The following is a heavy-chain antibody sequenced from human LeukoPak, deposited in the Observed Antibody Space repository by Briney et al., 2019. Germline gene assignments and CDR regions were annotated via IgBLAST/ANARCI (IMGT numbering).Heavy chain of an antibody. CDR1: GYTFTSYG. V-gene: IGHV1-18*01. CDR2: ISAYNGNT. J-gene: IGHJ4*02. Sequence: ASVKVSCKASGYTFTSYGISWVRQAPGQGLEWMGWISAYNGNTNYAQELQGRVTMTTDTSTSTAYMELRSLRSDDTAVYYCARRGLIAVAGTQDYWGQGTLVTVSS. D-gene: IGHD6-19*01. CDR3: ARRGLIAVAGTQDY.